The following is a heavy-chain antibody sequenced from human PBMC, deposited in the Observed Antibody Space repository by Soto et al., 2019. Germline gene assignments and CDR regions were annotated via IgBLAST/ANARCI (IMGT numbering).Heavy chain of an antibody. CDR2: IDPSDSYT. Sequence: GESLKISCKGSGYSFTSYWISWVRQMPGKGLEWMGRIDPSDSYTNYSPSFQGHVTISADKSISTAYLQWSSLKASDTAMYYCARHVVKVPTDYYYGMDVWGQGTTVTVSS. V-gene: IGHV5-10-1*01. CDR3: ARHVVKVPTDYYYGMDV. D-gene: IGHD3-10*02. CDR1: GYSFTSYW. J-gene: IGHJ6*02.